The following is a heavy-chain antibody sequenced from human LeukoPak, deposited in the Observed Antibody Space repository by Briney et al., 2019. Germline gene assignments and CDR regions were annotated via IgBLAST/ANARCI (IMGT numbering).Heavy chain of an antibody. CDR1: GGSISSYY. CDR3: ARLYSSGWYFVDH. V-gene: IGHV4-59*08. J-gene: IGHJ4*02. CDR2: IYYSGST. Sequence: SETLSLTCTVSGGSISSYYWSWIRQPPGKGLEWIGYIYYSGSTNYNPSLKSRVTISVDTSKNQFSLKLSSVTAADTAVYYCARLYSSGWYFVDHWGQGTLVTVSS. D-gene: IGHD6-19*01.